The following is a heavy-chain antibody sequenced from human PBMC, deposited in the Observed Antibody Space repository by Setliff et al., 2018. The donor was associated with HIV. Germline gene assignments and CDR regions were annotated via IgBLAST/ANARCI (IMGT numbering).Heavy chain of an antibody. V-gene: IGHV4-4*07. CDR1: GGSISSHY. Sequence: SETLSLTCTVSGGSISSHYWSWIRQPAGKGLEWIGRFYTSGSVNHNPSLRSRVTMSVDKSKNHFSLRLSSVTAADTAVYYCARGDSTWPTQLLDVWGKGTTVTVS. CDR3: ARGDSTWPTQLLDV. CDR2: FYTSGSV. J-gene: IGHJ6*03. D-gene: IGHD2-2*01.